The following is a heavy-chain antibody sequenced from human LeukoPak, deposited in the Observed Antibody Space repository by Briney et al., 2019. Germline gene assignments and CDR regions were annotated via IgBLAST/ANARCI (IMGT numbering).Heavy chain of an antibody. J-gene: IGHJ6*03. Sequence: SETLSLTCAVYGGSFSGYYWSWIRQPPGKGLEWIGEINHSGSTNYNPSLKSRVTISVDTSKNQFSLKLSSVTAVDTAVYYCARVVVPAALTYYYYYYMDVWGKGTTVTVSS. V-gene: IGHV4-34*01. CDR1: GGSFSGYY. CDR3: ARVVVPAALTYYYYYYMDV. D-gene: IGHD2-2*01. CDR2: INHSGST.